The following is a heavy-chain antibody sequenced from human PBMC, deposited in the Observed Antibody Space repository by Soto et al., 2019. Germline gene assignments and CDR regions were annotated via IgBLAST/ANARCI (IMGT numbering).Heavy chain of an antibody. V-gene: IGHV1-2*04. J-gene: IGHJ4*02. D-gene: IGHD2-21*01. CDR1: GYTFTGYY. CDR3: ARGEGGPRWGSIDY. Sequence: QVQLVQSGAEVKKPGASVKVSCKASGYTFTGYYMHWVRQAPGQGLEWMGWINPNSGGTNYAQKFQGWVTMTRETSISPAYMELSRLRSDDTAVNSCARGEGGPRWGSIDYWGQGTLVTVSS. CDR2: INPNSGGT.